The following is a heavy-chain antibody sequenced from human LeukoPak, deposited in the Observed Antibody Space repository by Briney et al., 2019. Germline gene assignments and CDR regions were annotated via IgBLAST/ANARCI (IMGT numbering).Heavy chain of an antibody. J-gene: IGHJ4*02. CDR2: INTDGTVT. Sequence: PGGSLRLSCAASGFTFSKYWMLWVRHAPGKGLESVSRINTDGTVTTYADSVKGRFTVSRDNADNTMFLQMNSVRDEDTAVYYCATKQGRAPPPDCWGQGTPVTVSS. V-gene: IGHV3-74*01. CDR1: GFTFSKYW. CDR3: ATKQGRAPPPDC. D-gene: IGHD1-14*01.